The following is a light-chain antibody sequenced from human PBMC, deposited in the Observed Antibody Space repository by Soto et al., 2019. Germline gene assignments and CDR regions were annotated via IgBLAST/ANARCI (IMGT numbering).Light chain of an antibody. Sequence: EIVLTQSPGTLSLSPGEGATVSCRSSQSISGNYLAWYQQKPGQAPRLLIYGASNRATGIPERFSGSGSGTDFTLTISRLEPQDSAIYYCQQYVISVTFGQGTRLEIK. CDR3: QQYVISVT. J-gene: IGKJ5*01. CDR1: QSISGNY. V-gene: IGKV3-20*01. CDR2: GAS.